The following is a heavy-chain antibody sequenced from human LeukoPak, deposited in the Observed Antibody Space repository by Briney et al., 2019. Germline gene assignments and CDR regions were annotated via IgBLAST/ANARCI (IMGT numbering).Heavy chain of an antibody. Sequence: PGGSLRLSCAASGFTFSGYAMSWVRQAPGKGLEWVSAISGSGGSTYYADSVKGRFTISRDNSKNTLYLQMNSLRAEDTAVYYCAKTEGDENYYYGMDVWGQGTTVTVSS. V-gene: IGHV3-23*01. CDR3: AKTEGDENYYYGMDV. D-gene: IGHD3-10*01. J-gene: IGHJ6*02. CDR2: ISGSGGST. CDR1: GFTFSGYA.